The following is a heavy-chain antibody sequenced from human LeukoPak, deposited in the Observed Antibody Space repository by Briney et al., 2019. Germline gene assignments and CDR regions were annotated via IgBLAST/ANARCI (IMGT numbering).Heavy chain of an antibody. CDR3: ARGSVWWLQRDDAFDI. D-gene: IGHD5-12*01. CDR2: FDPEDGET. J-gene: IGHJ3*02. CDR1: GYTLTELS. V-gene: IGHV1-24*01. Sequence: ASVKVSCKVSGYTLTELSMHWVRQAPGKGLEWMGGFDPEDGETIYAQKFQGRVTMTRNTSISTAYMELSSLRSEDTAVYYCARGSVWWLQRDDAFDIWGQGTMVTVSS.